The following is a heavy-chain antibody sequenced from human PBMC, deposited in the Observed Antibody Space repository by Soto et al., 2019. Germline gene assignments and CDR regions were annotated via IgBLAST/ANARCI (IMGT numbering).Heavy chain of an antibody. J-gene: IGHJ4*02. Sequence: EVQLVESGGGLVQPGGSLELSCAASGFTLSDSSVNWVRQASGKGLEWVGRIASKTESEATVYAASVKGRITVARDDSKNPVYLQMGSLKTEDTAVYYCMSWDASSSAEQWGQGALVTVSS. D-gene: IGHD6-6*01. CDR1: GFTLSDSS. CDR3: MSWDASSSAEQ. V-gene: IGHV3-73*02. CDR2: IASKTESEAT.